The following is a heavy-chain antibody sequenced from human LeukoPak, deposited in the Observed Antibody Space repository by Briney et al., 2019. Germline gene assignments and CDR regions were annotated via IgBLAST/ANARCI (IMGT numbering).Heavy chain of an antibody. Sequence: PGGSLRLSCAASGFTFSSYSMNWVRQPPGKGLEGVSSISSSSSYIYYAGSVKGRFTISRDNAKNSLYLQMNSLRAEDTAVYYCARDPRWPVTTWYFDYWGQGTLVTVSS. J-gene: IGHJ4*02. D-gene: IGHD4-17*01. CDR2: ISSSSSYI. CDR3: ARDPRWPVTTWYFDY. CDR1: GFTFSSYS. V-gene: IGHV3-21*01.